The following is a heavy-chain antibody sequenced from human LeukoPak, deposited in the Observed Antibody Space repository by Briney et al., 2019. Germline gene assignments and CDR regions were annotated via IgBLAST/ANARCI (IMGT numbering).Heavy chain of an antibody. J-gene: IGHJ4*02. CDR2: IYPGDSDT. V-gene: IGHV5-51*01. CDR1: GYSFTSYW. Sequence: NLGESLKISCKGSGYSFTSYWIGWVRQMPGKGLEWMGIIYPGDSDTRYSPSFQGQVIISAGKSINTAYLQWSSLKASDTAMYYCARHTTWSSVTTPFDYWGQGTLVTVSS. D-gene: IGHD4-17*01. CDR3: ARHTTWSSVTTPFDY.